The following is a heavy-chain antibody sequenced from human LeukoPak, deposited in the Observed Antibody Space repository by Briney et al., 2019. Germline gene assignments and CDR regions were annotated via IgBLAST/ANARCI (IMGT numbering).Heavy chain of an antibody. CDR2: IKQDGSEK. CDR1: GFTFSSYW. D-gene: IGHD2-15*01. J-gene: IGHJ5*02. V-gene: IGHV3-7*01. CDR3: ARVKSGVVAATHWFDP. Sequence: GGSLRLSCAASGFTFSSYWMSWVRQAPGKGLEWVANIKQDGSEKYYVDSVKGRFTISRDNAKNSLYLLMNSLRAEDTAVYYCARVKSGVVAATHWFDPWGQGTLVTVSS.